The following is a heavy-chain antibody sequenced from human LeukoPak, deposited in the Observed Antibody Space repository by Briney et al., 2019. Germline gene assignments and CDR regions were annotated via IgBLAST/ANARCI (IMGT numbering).Heavy chain of an antibody. Sequence: SETLSLTCTVSGGSISSGSYYWSWIRQPAGKGLEWIGRIYTSGSTNYNPSLKSRVTISVDTSKNQFSLKLSSVTAADTAVYYCARGIRAYYDILTGYTGYWYFDLWGRGTLVTVSS. CDR3: ARGIRAYYDILTGYTGYWYFDL. D-gene: IGHD3-9*01. CDR1: GGSISSGSYY. J-gene: IGHJ2*01. CDR2: IYTSGST. V-gene: IGHV4-61*02.